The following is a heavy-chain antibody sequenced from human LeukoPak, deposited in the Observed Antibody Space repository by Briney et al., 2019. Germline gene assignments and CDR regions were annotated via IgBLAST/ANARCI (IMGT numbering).Heavy chain of an antibody. Sequence: SETLSLTCTVSGGSISSYYWSWIRQPPGKGLEWIGYIYYSGSTNYNPSLKSRVTISVDTSKNQFSLKLSSVTAADTAVYYCARHGYYDIYSFDYWGQGTLVTVSS. CDR2: IYYSGST. J-gene: IGHJ4*02. CDR3: ARHGYYDIYSFDY. V-gene: IGHV4-59*08. D-gene: IGHD3-9*01. CDR1: GGSISSYY.